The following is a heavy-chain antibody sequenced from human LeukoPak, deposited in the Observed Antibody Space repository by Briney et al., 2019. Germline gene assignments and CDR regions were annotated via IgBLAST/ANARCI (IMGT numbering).Heavy chain of an antibody. V-gene: IGHV3-23*01. CDR1: GISLSNYD. J-gene: IGHJ4*02. Sequence: GGSLRLSCVVSGISLSNYDMTWVRQAPGKGLEWVSYISERGGSTAYADSVKGRFTISRDNSKNTLYLQMNSLRAEDTAVYYCAKDNNIVATYGYWGQGTLVTVSS. CDR2: ISERGGST. CDR3: AKDNNIVATYGY. D-gene: IGHD5-12*01.